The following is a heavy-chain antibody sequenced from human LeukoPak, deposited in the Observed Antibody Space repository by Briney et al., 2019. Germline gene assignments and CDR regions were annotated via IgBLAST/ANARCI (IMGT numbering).Heavy chain of an antibody. D-gene: IGHD3-16*02. J-gene: IGHJ3*02. CDR1: GGSISSYY. CDR3: ARHGNYDYVWGSYRSTDAFDI. Sequence: SETLSLTCTVYGGSISSYYWRWVRQPRGRGLGWHGYIYYSGSTNYNPSLKSRVTISVDTSKNQFTLKLSSVTAADTAVYYCARHGNYDYVWGSYRSTDAFDIWGQGTMVTVSS. CDR2: IYYSGST. V-gene: IGHV4-59*08.